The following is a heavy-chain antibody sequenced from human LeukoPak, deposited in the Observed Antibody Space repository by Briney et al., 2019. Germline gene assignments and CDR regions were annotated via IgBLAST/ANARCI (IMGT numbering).Heavy chain of an antibody. D-gene: IGHD3-3*01. CDR1: GFTFSGYS. J-gene: IGHJ4*02. CDR2: ISSSSSYT. V-gene: IGHV3-21*01. Sequence: PGGSLRLSCTASGFTFSGYSMNWIRQAPGKGLEWVSSISSSSSYTYYADSVKGRFTISRDNAKSSLYLQMNSLRAEDTAVYYCARAASKYYDFWSGTIYYFDYWGQGTLVTVSS. CDR3: ARAASKYYDFWSGTIYYFDY.